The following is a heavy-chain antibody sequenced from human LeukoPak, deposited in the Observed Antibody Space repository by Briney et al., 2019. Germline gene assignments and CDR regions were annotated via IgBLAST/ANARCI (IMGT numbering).Heavy chain of an antibody. CDR2: IYYSGSS. J-gene: IGHJ4*02. CDR3: ARSVYGDYPIDY. V-gene: IGHV4-39*07. D-gene: IGHD4-17*01. CDR1: GGSISSSSYY. Sequence: SETLSLTCTVSGGSISSSSYYWGWIRQPPGKGLEWIGSIYYSGSSYFNPSLKSRVTISIDTSKNQFSLKLSSVTAADTAMYYCARSVYGDYPIDYWGQGTLVTVSS.